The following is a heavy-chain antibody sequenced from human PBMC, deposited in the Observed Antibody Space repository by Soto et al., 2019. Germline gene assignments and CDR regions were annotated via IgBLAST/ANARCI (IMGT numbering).Heavy chain of an antibody. Sequence: QVQLVQSGDEVKKTGASVKVSCRASGYTLTNYGISWVRQAPGQGLFWMGWISGHNGNTLHAQNVPGRLTLTIDTSTNTAYMELMSLKIDDTAMYYCVRDWQLSPWGQGTLVTVSS. J-gene: IGHJ5*02. CDR1: GYTLTNYG. V-gene: IGHV1-18*01. CDR3: VRDWQLSP. CDR2: ISGHNGNT. D-gene: IGHD1-1*01.